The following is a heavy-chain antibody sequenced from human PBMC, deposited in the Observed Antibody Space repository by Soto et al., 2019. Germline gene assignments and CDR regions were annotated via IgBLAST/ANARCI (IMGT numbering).Heavy chain of an antibody. CDR2: ISWNSGSI. Sequence: EVQLVESGGGLVQPGRSLRLSCAASGFTFDDYAMHWVRQAPGKGLEWVSGISWNSGSIGYADSVKGRFTISRDNAKNSLYLQMNSLRAEDTALYYCAKGQLELRPLDEDYFDYWGQGTLVTVSS. V-gene: IGHV3-9*01. D-gene: IGHD1-7*01. J-gene: IGHJ4*02. CDR3: AKGQLELRPLDEDYFDY. CDR1: GFTFDDYA.